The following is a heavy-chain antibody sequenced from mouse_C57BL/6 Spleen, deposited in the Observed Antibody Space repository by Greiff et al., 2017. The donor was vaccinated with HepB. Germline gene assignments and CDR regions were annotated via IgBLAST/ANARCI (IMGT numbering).Heavy chain of an antibody. Sequence: QVQLQQPGAELVKPGASVKLSCKASGCTFTSYWMHWVKQRPGRGLEWIGRIDPNSGGTKYNEKFKSKATLTVDKPSSTAYMQLSSLTSEDSAVYYCARDNYSNPFAYWGQGTLVTVSA. V-gene: IGHV1-72*01. CDR2: IDPNSGGT. CDR3: ARDNYSNPFAY. J-gene: IGHJ3*01. CDR1: GCTFTSYW. D-gene: IGHD2-5*01.